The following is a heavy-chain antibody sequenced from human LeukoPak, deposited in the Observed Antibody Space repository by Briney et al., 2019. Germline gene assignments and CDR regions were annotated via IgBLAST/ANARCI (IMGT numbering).Heavy chain of an antibody. CDR1: GFTFGTYG. CDR3: AKEMGSSQPFDY. J-gene: IGHJ4*02. Sequence: GGSLRLSCAAPGFTFGTYGLAWVRQATGKGLEWVSAISASGVNTYYADSVKGRFSISRDNSKNTLYLQMNSLRAEDTALYYCAKEMGSSQPFDYWGQGTLVTFSS. D-gene: IGHD3-10*01. CDR2: ISASGVNT. V-gene: IGHV3-23*01.